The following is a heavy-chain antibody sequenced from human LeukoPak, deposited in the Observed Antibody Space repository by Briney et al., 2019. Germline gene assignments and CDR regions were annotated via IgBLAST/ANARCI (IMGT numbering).Heavy chain of an antibody. D-gene: IGHD5-12*01. CDR1: RLPVSNNY. J-gene: IGHJ4*02. CDR3: ARGRRYGAYDWNDY. CDR2: IHSGGAT. Sequence: PGGSLRLSCAASRLPVSNNYMSWVRQAPGKGLEWVSVIHSGGATYYADSVKGRFTISRDNSKNTLYLQMNTLRAEDTAVYYCARGRRYGAYDWNDYWGQGTLVTVSS. V-gene: IGHV3-53*01.